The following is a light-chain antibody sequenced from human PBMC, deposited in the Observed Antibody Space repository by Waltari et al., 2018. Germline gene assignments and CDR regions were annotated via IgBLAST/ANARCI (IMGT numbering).Light chain of an antibody. CDR2: DTT. CDR3: LLSFGITQI. Sequence: QAVVTQEPSVTVSPGGTLTLTCGSSTGTVTNNHYPYWFQQKPGQAHRTLIYDTTNKSAWTPARFSGSLLGGQAALTLSGVQPEDEAEYYCLLSFGITQIFGGGTKLTVL. CDR1: TGTVTNNHY. V-gene: IGLV7-46*01. J-gene: IGLJ2*01.